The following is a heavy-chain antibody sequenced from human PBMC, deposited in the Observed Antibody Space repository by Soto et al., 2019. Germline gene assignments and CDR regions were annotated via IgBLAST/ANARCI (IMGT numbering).Heavy chain of an antibody. CDR3: AKNWNWGSLVH. J-gene: IGHJ4*02. Sequence: QVHLQESGPGLVKPSETLSLTCTVSGDSISTDYWSWIRQSPGKGLEWIGFIYYGGSTNYNPSLKSRVTISVDTPKNQFSQKLSSVTAADTAVYYCAKNWNWGSLVHWGQGTLVTVSS. D-gene: IGHD7-27*01. V-gene: IGHV4-59*08. CDR2: IYYGGST. CDR1: GDSISTDY.